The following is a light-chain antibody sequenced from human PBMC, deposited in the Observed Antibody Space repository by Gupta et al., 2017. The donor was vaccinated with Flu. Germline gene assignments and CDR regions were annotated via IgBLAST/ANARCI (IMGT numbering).Light chain of an antibody. CDR2: DAS. Sequence: DIQLTQSPSSLSASVGDRVTITCQARQPITNYLNWYQQKPGIAPKLLIHDASKLATGVPSRFSGSGSGTHFTLTISSLQPEDIGTYYCQQYDHLLITFGQGTRLEIK. CDR3: QQYDHLLIT. J-gene: IGKJ5*01. V-gene: IGKV1-33*01. CDR1: QPITNY.